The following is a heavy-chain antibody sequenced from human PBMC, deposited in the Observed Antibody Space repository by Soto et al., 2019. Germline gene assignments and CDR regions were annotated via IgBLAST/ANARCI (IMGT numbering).Heavy chain of an antibody. CDR2: TYYRSTWYN. CDR3: ARDRLTSGGVGDDAFDI. V-gene: IGHV6-1*01. Sequence: QSQTLSLTCAISGDSVSSNSAAWNWIRQSPSRGLEWLGRTYYRSTWYNDYAVSVKSRITINPDTSKNQFSLQLNSVTPEDTAGYYWARDRLTSGGVGDDAFDIWGQGTMVTVSS. J-gene: IGHJ3*02. D-gene: IGHD3-16*01. CDR1: GDSVSSNSAA.